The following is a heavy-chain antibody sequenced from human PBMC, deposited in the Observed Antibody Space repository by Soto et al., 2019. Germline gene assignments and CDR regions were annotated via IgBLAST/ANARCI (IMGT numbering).Heavy chain of an antibody. V-gene: IGHV1-69*02. D-gene: IGHD3-10*01. CDR2: INPILSMS. J-gene: IGHJ4*02. CDR1: XXTFTFYS. Sequence: QVQLVQSGXXXXXXXXXXXXSXKASXXTFTFYSINWVRQAPGLGLEWMGRINPILSMSNYAQRFQGRVTMTADKSTSTAYMELSSLRSEDTAIYYCASSYGSGYRAFDYWXXGALVTVSS. CDR3: ASSYGSGYRAFDY.